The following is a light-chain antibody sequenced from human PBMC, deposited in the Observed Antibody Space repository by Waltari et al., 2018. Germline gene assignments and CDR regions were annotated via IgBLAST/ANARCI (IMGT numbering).Light chain of an antibody. CDR3: QQYNNWPPLT. CDR1: QSVSSN. V-gene: IGKV3-15*01. J-gene: IGKJ4*01. Sequence: EIVMTQSPATLSVSPGERATLSCRASQSVSSNLAWYQQKPGQAPRLLIDGASPRATGIPVRFSGSGSGTEFTLTISSLQSEDFAVYYCQQYNNWPPLTFGGGTKVEIK. CDR2: GAS.